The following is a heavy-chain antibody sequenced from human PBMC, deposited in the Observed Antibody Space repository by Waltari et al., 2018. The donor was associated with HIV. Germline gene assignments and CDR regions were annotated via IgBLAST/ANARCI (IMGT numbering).Heavy chain of an antibody. V-gene: IGHV3-53*01. D-gene: IGHD3-22*01. CDR3: ATGVRYYGP. CDR2: IYPDDTT. J-gene: IGHJ5*02. CDR1: TFPISDRP. Sequence: EVLLTESGGRLIHTGGSMRLYCVASTFPISDRPLTWVRHASGGPLEWVAVIYPDDTTHYADSVRGRFTISRVRSRTSVLLLMNGLFADDTAIYYCATGVRYYGPWGQGTRVTVSS.